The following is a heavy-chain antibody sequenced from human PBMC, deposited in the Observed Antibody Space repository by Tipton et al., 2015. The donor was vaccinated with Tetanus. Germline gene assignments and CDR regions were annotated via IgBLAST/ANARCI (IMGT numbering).Heavy chain of an antibody. CDR2: ISAYHGNT. Sequence: QLVQSGAEVKKPGASVKVSCKASGYTFTSYGISWVRQAPGQGLEWMGWISAYHGNTNYAQKIQVRVTMTPDTSTSTAYMELRSLRSDDTAVYYCARATKYGALLPDAFDIWGQGTMVTVSS. CDR1: GYTFTSYG. J-gene: IGHJ3*02. D-gene: IGHD4/OR15-4a*01. CDR3: ARATKYGALLPDAFDI. V-gene: IGHV1-18*04.